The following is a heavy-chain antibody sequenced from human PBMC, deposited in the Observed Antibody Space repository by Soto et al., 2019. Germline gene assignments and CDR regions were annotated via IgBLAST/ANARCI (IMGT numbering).Heavy chain of an antibody. Sequence: QGQLVESGGGVVQTGRSLRLSCEASGFTFSSFGMHWVRQAPGKGLEWVAVMSYDGSKKYYVDSVKGRFTISRDNSKNTLYLQMNNLRPEDTAVYFCTKDTLRFRLSGGDADYYGLDVWGQGTTVIVSS. CDR3: TKDTLRFRLSGGDADYYGLDV. V-gene: IGHV3-30*18. CDR1: GFTFSSFG. D-gene: IGHD4-17*01. CDR2: MSYDGSKK. J-gene: IGHJ6*02.